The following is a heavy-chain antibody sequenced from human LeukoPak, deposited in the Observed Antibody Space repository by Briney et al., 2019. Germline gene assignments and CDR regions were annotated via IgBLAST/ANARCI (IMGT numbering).Heavy chain of an antibody. CDR2: IYYSGST. Sequence: SQTLSLTCTVSGGSISSGDYYWSWIRQPPGKGLEWIGYIYYSGSTYYNPSLKSRVTISVDTSKNQFSLKLSSVTAADTAVYYCARDTYLDTAMVDYWGQGTLVTVS. V-gene: IGHV4-30-4*08. J-gene: IGHJ4*02. D-gene: IGHD5-18*01. CDR1: GGSISSGDYY. CDR3: ARDTYLDTAMVDY.